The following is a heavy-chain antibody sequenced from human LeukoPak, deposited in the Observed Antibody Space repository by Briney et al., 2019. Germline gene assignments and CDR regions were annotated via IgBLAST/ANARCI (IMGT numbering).Heavy chain of an antibody. V-gene: IGHV3-21*01. J-gene: IGHJ4*02. CDR2: ISTSSSYI. Sequence: GGSLRLSCAASGFTFSSYSMNWVRQAPGKGLEWVSSISTSSSYIHYADSVKGRFTISRDNAKNSLYLQMNSLRAEGTAVYYCARGTLNIPGEHGAFDYWGQGTLVTVSS. D-gene: IGHD1-14*01. CDR3: ARGTLNIPGEHGAFDY. CDR1: GFTFSSYS.